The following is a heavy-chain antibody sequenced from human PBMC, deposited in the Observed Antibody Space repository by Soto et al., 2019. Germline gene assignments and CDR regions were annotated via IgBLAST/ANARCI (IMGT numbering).Heavy chain of an antibody. Sequence: GWSLRLSCAASGFTFRTYGMRWVHQAPGKGLEWVALISYDGSDKYYAESVKGRFTISRDNSKNTVDLQMNSLRADDTAVYFLAKVWGHRMVAVSDLDYWGQGTRVIVS. J-gene: IGHJ4*02. V-gene: IGHV3-30*18. CDR1: GFTFRTYG. D-gene: IGHD3-22*01. CDR2: ISYDGSDK. CDR3: AKVWGHRMVAVSDLDY.